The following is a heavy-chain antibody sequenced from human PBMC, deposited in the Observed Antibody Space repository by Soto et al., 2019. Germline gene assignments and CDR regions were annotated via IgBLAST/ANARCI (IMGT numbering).Heavy chain of an antibody. D-gene: IGHD3-22*01. J-gene: IGHJ4*02. CDR2: MNPSRGNT. Sequence: QVQLVQSGAEVKKPGASVKVSCKASGYTFTSYDINGARQATGQGLEWIGWMNPSRGNTGYVQKFQGRVTITRNTSISTAYMELSSLRSEDTAVNYCARVDWNYDSSGYSLRFDYWGQGTLVTVSS. CDR1: GYTFTSYD. V-gene: IGHV1-8*01. CDR3: ARVDWNYDSSGYSLRFDY.